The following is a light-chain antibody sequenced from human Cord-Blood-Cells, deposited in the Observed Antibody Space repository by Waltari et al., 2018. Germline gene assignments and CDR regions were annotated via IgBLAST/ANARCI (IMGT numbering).Light chain of an antibody. J-gene: IGLJ2*01. CDR2: EGS. CDR1: SSDVGSYNH. V-gene: IGLV2-23*01. CDR3: CSYAGSSTFVV. Sequence: QSALTQPASVSGSPGQSITISCTGTSSDVGSYNHVSWYQQHPGKAPKLLIYEGSQPPSGVSNRFSGSKSGNTASMTISGLQAEDEADYYCCSYAGSSTFVVFGGGTKLTVL.